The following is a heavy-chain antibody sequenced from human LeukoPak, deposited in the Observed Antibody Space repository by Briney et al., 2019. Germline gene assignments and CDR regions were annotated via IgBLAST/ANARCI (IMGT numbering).Heavy chain of an antibody. J-gene: IGHJ4*02. Sequence: SETLSLTCTVSGGSISSYYWSWIRQPPGKGLEWIGYIYYSGSTNYNPSPKSRVTISVDTSKNQFSLKLSSVTAADTAVYYCATTNVLLWFGELSKTAYFDYWGQGTLVTVSS. V-gene: IGHV4-59*12. CDR3: ATTNVLLWFGELSKTAYFDY. D-gene: IGHD3-10*01. CDR2: IYYSGST. CDR1: GGSISSYY.